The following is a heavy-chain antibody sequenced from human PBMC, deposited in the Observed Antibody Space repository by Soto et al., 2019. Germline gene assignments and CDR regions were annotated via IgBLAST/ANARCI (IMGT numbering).Heavy chain of an antibody. D-gene: IGHD2-21*02. CDR3: ARSDSYEDTGTFEY. Sequence: QVHLVQSGGELKKPGASVKVSCKASGYSFSDFGITWVRQAPGQGLEWMGWISGKNGNTNYAQKVQGRVTLTADTSTSTAYMEMRALTSDDTATYYCARSDSYEDTGTFEYWGQGTPVTVSS. CDR2: ISGKNGNT. V-gene: IGHV1-18*04. CDR1: GYSFSDFG. J-gene: IGHJ4*02.